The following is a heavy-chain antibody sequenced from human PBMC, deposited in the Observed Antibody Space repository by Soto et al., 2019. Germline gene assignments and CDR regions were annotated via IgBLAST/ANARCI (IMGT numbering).Heavy chain of an antibody. J-gene: IGHJ4*02. CDR2: ISYDGGNE. CDR1: GFTLSTYA. V-gene: IGHV3-30*04. CDR3: VRNQNAYSAHDPFDH. D-gene: IGHD5-12*01. Sequence: QVQLVESGGGVVQPGGSLRLSCATSGFTLSTYAIQWVRQAPGKGLESVALISYDGGNEYYADSVKGRFTIFKDNSENTVFLEMTRLKVDDTAVYFCVRNQNAYSAHDPFDHWGQGTLVSVST.